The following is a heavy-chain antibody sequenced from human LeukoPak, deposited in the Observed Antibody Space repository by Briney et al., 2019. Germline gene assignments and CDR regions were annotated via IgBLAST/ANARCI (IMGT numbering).Heavy chain of an antibody. J-gene: IGHJ4*02. V-gene: IGHV4-39*01. CDR1: GGSISSSSYY. D-gene: IGHD6-13*01. CDR2: IYYSGST. Sequence: SETLSLTCTVSGGSISSSSYYWGWIRQPPGKGLEWIGSIYYSGSTYYNPSLKSRVTISVDTPKNQFSLKLSSVTAADTAVYYCARGQLVLTYYFDYWGQGTLVTVSS. CDR3: ARGQLVLTYYFDY.